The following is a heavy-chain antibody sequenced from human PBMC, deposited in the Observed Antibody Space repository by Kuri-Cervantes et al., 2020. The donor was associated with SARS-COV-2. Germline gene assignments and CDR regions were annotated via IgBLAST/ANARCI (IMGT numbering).Heavy chain of an antibody. D-gene: IGHD7-27*01. V-gene: IGHV1-2*02. Sequence: ASVKVSCKASGYTFTGYYMHWVRQAPGQGLEWMGWINPNSGGTNYAQKFQGRVTMTWDTSISTAYMELSRLRSGDTAVYYCATVGLGRWYFDLWGRGTLVTVSS. CDR3: ATVGLGRWYFDL. CDR1: GYTFTGYY. CDR2: INPNSGGT. J-gene: IGHJ2*01.